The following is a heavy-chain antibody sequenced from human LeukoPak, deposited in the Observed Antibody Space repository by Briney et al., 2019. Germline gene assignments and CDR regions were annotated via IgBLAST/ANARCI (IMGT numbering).Heavy chain of an antibody. CDR3: AKDIPALGYLDP. D-gene: IGHD3-3*02. V-gene: IGHV3-23*01. CDR2: ISSSGHST. Sequence: PGGSLRLSCEASGFSFHIYAMTWVRQAPGKGLEWVSSISSSGHSTYYADSAKGRFTISRDNSKLFLYLELTSLRTDDTAMYYCAKDIPALGYLDPWGRGTLVTVSS. J-gene: IGHJ2*01. CDR1: GFSFHIYA.